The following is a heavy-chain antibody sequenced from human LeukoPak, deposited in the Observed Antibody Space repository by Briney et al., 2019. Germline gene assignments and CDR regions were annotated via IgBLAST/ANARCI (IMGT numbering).Heavy chain of an antibody. CDR2: ISYDGSNK. D-gene: IGHD4-17*01. CDR3: ARPTVTDAFDI. CDR1: AFTFSSYA. Sequence: PGRSLRLSCAAAAFTFSSYAMHWVRQAPGEGLVWVAVISYDGSNKYYADSVKGRFTISRDNSKNTLYLQMNSLRAEDTAVYYCARPTVTDAFDIWGQGTMVTVSS. V-gene: IGHV3-30*04. J-gene: IGHJ3*02.